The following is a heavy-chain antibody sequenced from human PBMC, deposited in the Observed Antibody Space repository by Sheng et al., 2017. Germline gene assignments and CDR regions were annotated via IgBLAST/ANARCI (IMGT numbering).Heavy chain of an antibody. CDR2: IYTSGST. J-gene: IGHJ4*02. CDR3: AREAADLPRLVGSGSYGFDY. V-gene: IGHV4-61*02. CDR1: GGSISSGSYY. Sequence: QVQLQESGPGLVKPSQTLSLTCTVSGGSISSGSYYWSWIRQPAGKGLEWIGRIYTSGSTNYNPSLKSRVTISVDTSKNQFSLKLSSVTAADTAVYYCAREAADLPRLVGSGSYGFDYWGQGTLVTVSS. D-gene: IGHD3-10*01.